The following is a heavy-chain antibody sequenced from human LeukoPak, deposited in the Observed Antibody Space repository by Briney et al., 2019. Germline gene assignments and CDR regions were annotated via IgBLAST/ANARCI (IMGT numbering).Heavy chain of an antibody. Sequence: GGSLRLSCAASGVTFRDTWMNWVRQVPGQGLEWVANIKQDGSEKFYVASVKGRFTISRDNGKSSLYLQMNSLRAEDTALYYCATSYDMGWLIGYWGRGTLVTVSS. CDR2: IKQDGSEK. D-gene: IGHD3/OR15-3a*01. CDR1: GVTFRDTW. V-gene: IGHV3-7*03. J-gene: IGHJ4*02. CDR3: ATSYDMGWLIGY.